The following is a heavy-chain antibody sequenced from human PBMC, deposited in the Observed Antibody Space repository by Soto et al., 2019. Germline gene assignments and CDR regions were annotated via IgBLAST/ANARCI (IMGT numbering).Heavy chain of an antibody. D-gene: IGHD2-2*01. V-gene: IGHV3-33*01. CDR1: GFTFSSYG. CDR2: IWYDGSNK. CDR3: ARGGLAASKYHDAFDI. Sequence: GGSLRLSCAASGFTFSSYGMHWVHQAPGKGLEWVAVIWYDGSNKYYADSVKGRFTISRDNSKNTLYLQMNSLRAEDTAVYYCARGGLAASKYHDAFDIWGQGTMVTVSS. J-gene: IGHJ3*02.